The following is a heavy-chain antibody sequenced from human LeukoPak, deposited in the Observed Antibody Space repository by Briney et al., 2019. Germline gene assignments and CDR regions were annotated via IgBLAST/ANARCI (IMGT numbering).Heavy chain of an antibody. J-gene: IGHJ5*02. CDR1: GFTFSSYG. CDR3: ARGDKQLVFNRNKGGFDP. V-gene: IGHV3-23*01. D-gene: IGHD6-13*01. Sequence: GGSLRLSCAASGFTFSSYGMSWVRQAPGKGLEWFSAISGSGGSTYYADSVKGRFTISRDNSKNTLYLQMNSLRTEDTAVYYCARGDKQLVFNRNKGGFDPWGQGTLVTVSS. CDR2: ISGSGGST.